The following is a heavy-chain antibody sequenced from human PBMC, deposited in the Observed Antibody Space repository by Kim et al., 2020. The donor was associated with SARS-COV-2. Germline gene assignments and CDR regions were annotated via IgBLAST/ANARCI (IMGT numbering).Heavy chain of an antibody. D-gene: IGHD1-26*01. CDR1: GFTFSNYG. V-gene: IGHV3-33*01. J-gene: IGHJ4*02. Sequence: GGSLRLSCAASGFTFSNYGIHWVRQAPGKGLEWVAVIWYDGSNKYYADSVKGQFTISRDNSKNTLYLQMNSLRAEDTAVYYCARDSPSGIPAYWGQGTLVTVSS. CDR3: ARDSPSGIPAY. CDR2: IWYDGSNK.